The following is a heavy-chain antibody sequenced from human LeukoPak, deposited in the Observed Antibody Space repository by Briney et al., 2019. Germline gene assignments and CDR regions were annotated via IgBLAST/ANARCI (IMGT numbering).Heavy chain of an antibody. D-gene: IGHD3-22*01. V-gene: IGHV3-30-3*01. J-gene: IGHJ5*02. Sequence: PGGSLRLPCAASGFTFSSYAMHWVRQAPGKGLEWVAVISYDGSNKYYADSVKGRFTISRDNSKNTLYLQMNSLRAEDTAVYYCARDSTPEGYYDSSGPTSLDPWGQGTLVTVSS. CDR1: GFTFSSYA. CDR3: ARDSTPEGYYDSSGPTSLDP. CDR2: ISYDGSNK.